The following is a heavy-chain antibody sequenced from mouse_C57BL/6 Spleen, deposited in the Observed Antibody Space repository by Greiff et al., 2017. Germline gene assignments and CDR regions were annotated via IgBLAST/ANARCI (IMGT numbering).Heavy chain of an antibody. Sequence: QVQLQQSGAELVKPGASVKMSCKASGYTFTSYWITWVKQRPGQGLEWIGDIYPGSGSTNYTEKFKSKATLTVDTSSRTAYMQLRTLTSEDSAVYYCARAGLYWYFEVWGTGTTVTVSS. J-gene: IGHJ1*03. V-gene: IGHV1-55*01. CDR2: IYPGSGST. CDR1: GYTFTSYW. CDR3: ARAGLYWYFEV.